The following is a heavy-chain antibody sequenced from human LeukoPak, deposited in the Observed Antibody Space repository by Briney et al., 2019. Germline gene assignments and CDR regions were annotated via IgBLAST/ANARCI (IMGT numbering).Heavy chain of an antibody. CDR3: ARDGGGWYYFDY. CDR2: IYSGDST. CDR1: GFIVSNNY. V-gene: IGHV3-53*01. Sequence: PGGSLRLSCVASGFIVSNNYMSWVRQAPGKGLEWVSVIYSGDSTYYADSVKGRFTISRDNSKNTLYLQMNSLRAEDTAVYYCARDGGGWYYFDYWGQGTLVTVSS. D-gene: IGHD6-19*01. J-gene: IGHJ4*02.